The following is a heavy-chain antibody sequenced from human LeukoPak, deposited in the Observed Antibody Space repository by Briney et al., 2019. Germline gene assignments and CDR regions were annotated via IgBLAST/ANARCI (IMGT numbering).Heavy chain of an antibody. J-gene: IGHJ4*02. V-gene: IGHV4-30-4*08. CDR1: GGSISSSSYS. D-gene: IGHD2/OR15-2a*01. CDR3: AREDQLLDFFDY. Sequence: SETLSLTCTVSGGSISSSSYSWSWIRQPPGKGLEWIGYIYYSGSPYYSPSLKSRVTISLDTSKNQLSLKLSSVTAADTAVYYCAREDQLLDFFDYWGQGTLVTVSS. CDR2: IYYSGSP.